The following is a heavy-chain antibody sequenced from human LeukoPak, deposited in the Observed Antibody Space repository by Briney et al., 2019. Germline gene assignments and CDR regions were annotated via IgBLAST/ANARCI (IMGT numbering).Heavy chain of an antibody. D-gene: IGHD3-3*01. CDR1: GFTFSSYS. V-gene: IGHV3-48*01. CDR3: ARGTIRFLEWLLQEVDY. Sequence: GGSLRLSCAASGFTFSSYSMNWVRQAPGKGLEWVSYISSSSTIYYADSVKGRFTISRDNAKNPLYLQMNSLRAEDTAVYYCARGTIRFLEWLLQEVDYWGQGTLVTVSS. J-gene: IGHJ4*02. CDR2: ISSSSTI.